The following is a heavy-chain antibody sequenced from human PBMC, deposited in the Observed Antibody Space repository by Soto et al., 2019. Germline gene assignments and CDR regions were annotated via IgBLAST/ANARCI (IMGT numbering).Heavy chain of an antibody. D-gene: IGHD3-3*01. V-gene: IGHV1-46*01. CDR1: GYTFTSYY. CDR3: ARDLKPLIDYDFWSGYSHLEKYYYYGMDV. Sequence: ASVKVSCKASGYTFTSYYMHWVRQAPGQGLEWKGIINPSGGSTSYAQKFQGRVTMTRDTSTSTIYMELSSLRSDDTAVYYCARDLKPLIDYDFWSGYSHLEKYYYYGMDVWGQGTTVTVSS. CDR2: INPSGGST. J-gene: IGHJ6*02.